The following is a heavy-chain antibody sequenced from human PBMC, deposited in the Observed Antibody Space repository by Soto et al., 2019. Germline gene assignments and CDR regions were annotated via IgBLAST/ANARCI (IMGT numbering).Heavy chain of an antibody. CDR2: SNRDGSDT. V-gene: IGHV3-74*01. Sequence: EMQLVESGGGLVQPGGSLRLSCAASGFSVSGYWMHWVRQAPGKGLEWVSRSNRDGSDTNYADSVKGRFTVSRDNAKNTLYLQMSGLRAEDTAVYYCAREYYGLLAGYYMDVWGQGTLVTVSS. CDR1: GFSVSGYW. D-gene: IGHD3-9*01. J-gene: IGHJ4*02. CDR3: AREYYGLLAGYYMDV.